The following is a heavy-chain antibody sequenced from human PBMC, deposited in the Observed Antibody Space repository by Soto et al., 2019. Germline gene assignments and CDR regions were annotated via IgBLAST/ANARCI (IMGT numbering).Heavy chain of an antibody. J-gene: IGHJ4*01. CDR2: VNHSGNT. D-gene: IGHD1-26*01. CDR3: ANLIVFHSSYYHDY. Sequence: SETLSLTCAVYGVPFSGYYWSWIRQSPGKGLEWIGEVNHSGNTNYNPSLKSRVTMLVDTSKNQFSLSLSSVTAADTAVYYCANLIVFHSSYYHDYWGHGTLVTVSS. CDR1: GVPFSGYY. V-gene: IGHV4-34*01.